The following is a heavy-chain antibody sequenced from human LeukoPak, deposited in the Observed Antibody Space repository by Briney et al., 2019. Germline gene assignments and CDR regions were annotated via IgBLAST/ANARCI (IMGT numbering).Heavy chain of an antibody. D-gene: IGHD2-2*01. CDR2: INHSGST. CDR3: ARGETYRFDP. J-gene: IGHJ5*02. CDR1: GGSFSGYY. Sequence: SETLSLTCAVYGGSFSGYYWSWIRQPPGKGLEWIGEINHSGSTNYNPSLKSRVTISVDTSKNQFSLKLSSVTAADTAVYYCARGETYRFDPWGQGTLVTVSS. V-gene: IGHV4-34*01.